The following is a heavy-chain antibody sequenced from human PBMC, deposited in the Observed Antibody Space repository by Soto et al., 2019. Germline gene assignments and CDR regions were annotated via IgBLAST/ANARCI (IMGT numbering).Heavy chain of an antibody. CDR3: AKAYPAGTETYVGAFDY. CDR2: ISYDGGNK. V-gene: IGHV3-30*18. D-gene: IGHD1-26*01. Sequence: HPGGSLRLSCAASGFTFSSYAMHWVRQAPGKGLEWVALISYDGGNKYYADSVKGRFTISRDNSKNTLYLQMNSLRADDTAVYYCAKAYPAGTETYVGAFDYWGQGALVTVSS. J-gene: IGHJ4*02. CDR1: GFTFSSYA.